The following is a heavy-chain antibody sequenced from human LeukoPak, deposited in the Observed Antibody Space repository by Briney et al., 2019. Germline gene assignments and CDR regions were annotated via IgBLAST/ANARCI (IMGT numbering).Heavy chain of an antibody. V-gene: IGHV4-59*12. CDR2: TFYSGNV. Sequence: SETLSLTCTVSSGSINFYYWHWMRQPPGKGLEWIGHTFYSGNVKYNPSLKSRVTISVDRSKNQFFLRVSSVTVADTAVFYCARHQISSGWSLYFDSWGQGILVTVSS. J-gene: IGHJ4*02. CDR1: SGSINFYY. D-gene: IGHD6-19*01. CDR3: ARHQISSGWSLYFDS.